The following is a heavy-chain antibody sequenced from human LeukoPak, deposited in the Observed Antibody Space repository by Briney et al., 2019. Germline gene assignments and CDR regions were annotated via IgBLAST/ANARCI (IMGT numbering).Heavy chain of an antibody. CDR2: ISYDGSNK. J-gene: IGHJ4*02. V-gene: IGHV3-30*04. CDR3: ARDLYYYGSELPYYFDY. CDR1: GFTFSSYA. Sequence: PGGSLRLSCAASGFTFSSYAMHWVRQAPGKGLEWVAVISYDGSNKYYADSVKGRFTISRDNSKNTLYPQMNSLRAEDTAVYYCARDLYYYGSELPYYFDYWGQGTLVTVSS. D-gene: IGHD3-10*01.